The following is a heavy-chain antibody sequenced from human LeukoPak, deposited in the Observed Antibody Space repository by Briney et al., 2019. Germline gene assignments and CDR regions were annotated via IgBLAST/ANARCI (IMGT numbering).Heavy chain of an antibody. CDR2: IWYDGSNK. CDR3: ARGGSGMDHYFDY. V-gene: IGHV3-33*01. J-gene: IGHJ4*02. D-gene: IGHD3-10*01. Sequence: PGGSLRLSCAASGFNFSTYDMHWVRQAPGKGLEWVAVIWYDGSNKYYADSVKGRFTISRDNSKNTLYLQMNSLRAEDTAVYYCARGGSGMDHYFDYWGQGTLVTVSS. CDR1: GFNFSTYD.